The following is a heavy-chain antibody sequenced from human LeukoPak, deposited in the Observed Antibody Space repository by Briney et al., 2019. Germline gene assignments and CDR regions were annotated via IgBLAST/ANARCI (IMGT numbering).Heavy chain of an antibody. J-gene: IGHJ5*02. CDR3: ARVRVIARTYSNWFDP. CDR2: ISAYNGNT. Sequence: GASVKVSCKASGYTFTSYGISWVRQAPGQGLEWMGWISAYNGNTNYAQKLQGRVTMTTDTSTSTAYMELRSLRSDDTAVYYCARVRVIARTYSNWFDPWGQGTLVTVSS. CDR1: GYTFTSYG. D-gene: IGHD2/OR15-2a*01. V-gene: IGHV1-18*01.